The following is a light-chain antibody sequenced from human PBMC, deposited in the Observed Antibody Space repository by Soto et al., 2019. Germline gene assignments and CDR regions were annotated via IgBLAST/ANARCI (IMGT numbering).Light chain of an antibody. J-gene: IGLJ2*01. CDR3: SSYTNTDTLV. V-gene: IGLV2-14*01. Sequence: QSALTQPASVSGSPGQSITISCTGTSSDVGGHNYVSWYQQYPGKAPKLMIYDVNNRPSGVSNRFSDSKSGNTASLTISGLQAEDEADYFCSSYTNTDTLVFGGGTKVTVL. CDR2: DVN. CDR1: SSDVGGHNY.